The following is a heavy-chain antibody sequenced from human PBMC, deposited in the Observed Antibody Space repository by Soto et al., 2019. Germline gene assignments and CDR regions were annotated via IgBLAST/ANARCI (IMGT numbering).Heavy chain of an antibody. V-gene: IGHV4-39*01. CDR1: GYSISNTGYY. J-gene: IGHJ4*02. CDR2: VYYSGDT. Sequence: SETLSLTCSVSGYSISNTGYYWGWLRQAPGKGLEYIASVYYSGDTYYNPSLKSRVTMSVDTSKNQFSLQLSSVTATDTAVYFCARRGWKFRGYYFGYWGQGTLVTVSS. D-gene: IGHD1-1*01. CDR3: ARRGWKFRGYYFGY.